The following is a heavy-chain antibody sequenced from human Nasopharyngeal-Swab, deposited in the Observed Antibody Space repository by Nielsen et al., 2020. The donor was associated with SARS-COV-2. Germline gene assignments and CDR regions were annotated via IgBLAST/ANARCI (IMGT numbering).Heavy chain of an antibody. D-gene: IGHD2-2*01. J-gene: IGHJ6*02. CDR1: GYTFTSYG. Sequence: GSVKVSCKASGYTFTSYGISWVRQAPGQGLEWMGWISAYNGNTNYAQKLQGRVTMTTDTSTSTAYMELRSLRSDDTAVYYCARIPYCSSTSCYAVRGGNYYYYYGMDVWGQGTTVTVSS. V-gene: IGHV1-18*01. CDR2: ISAYNGNT. CDR3: ARIPYCSSTSCYAVRGGNYYYYYGMDV.